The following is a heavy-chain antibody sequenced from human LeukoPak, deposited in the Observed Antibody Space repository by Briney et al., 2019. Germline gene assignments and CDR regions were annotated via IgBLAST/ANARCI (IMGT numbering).Heavy chain of an antibody. D-gene: IGHD6-13*01. CDR1: GGSIGRSDYY. V-gene: IGHV4-30-4*01. CDR3: AASKSWFFDY. Sequence: PSQTLPLTCSVSGGSIGRSDYYWSWLRQPPGKGLEWVGFTDDSGNTFYNPSLKSRVSISVDTSKNQFSLRMSSVTAADTAVYYCAASKSWFFDYWGQGTLVTVSS. J-gene: IGHJ4*02. CDR2: TDDSGNT.